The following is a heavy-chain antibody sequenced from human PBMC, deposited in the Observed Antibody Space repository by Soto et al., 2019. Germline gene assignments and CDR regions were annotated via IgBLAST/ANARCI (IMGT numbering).Heavy chain of an antibody. D-gene: IGHD2-2*01. CDR2: INAGNGNT. J-gene: IGHJ4*02. Sequence: QVRLVQSGAEVKKPGASVKLSCKASGYTFTTYAVHWVRQAPGQSLEWMGWINAGNGNTKYSQKFQGRVTITRDTSASTAYMELSSLRSEDTAVYYCARGDIVVVPAAYDYWGQGTLVTVSS. CDR3: ARGDIVVVPAAYDY. CDR1: GYTFTTYA. V-gene: IGHV1-3*01.